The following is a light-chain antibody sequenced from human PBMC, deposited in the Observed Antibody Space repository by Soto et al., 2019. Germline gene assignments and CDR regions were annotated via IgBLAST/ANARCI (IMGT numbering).Light chain of an antibody. J-gene: IGLJ2*01. CDR3: RSYSRRFTVL. CDR2: EVN. CDR1: SNDIGGYNY. Sequence: QSALTQPASVSGSPGQSITISCTGTSNDIGGYNYVSWYQQHPGKAPKLIIYEVNSRPSGVSNRFSGSKSGNTASLTISGLQAEDEADYFCRSYSRRFTVLFGGGTKRTVL. V-gene: IGLV2-14*01.